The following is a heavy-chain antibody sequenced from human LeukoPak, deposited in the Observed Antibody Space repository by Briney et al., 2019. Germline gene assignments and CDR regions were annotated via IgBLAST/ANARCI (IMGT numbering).Heavy chain of an antibody. J-gene: IGHJ6*02. V-gene: IGHV4-34*01. D-gene: IGHD6-13*01. CDR1: GVSFSGYY. CDR3: ARQQLVLYYYGMDV. Sequence: SETLSLTCAVYGVSFSGYYWSWIRQPPGKGLEWIGEINHSGSTNYNPSLKSRVTISVDTSKNQFSLKLSSVTAADTAVYYCARQQLVLYYYGMDVWGQGTTVTVSS. CDR2: INHSGST.